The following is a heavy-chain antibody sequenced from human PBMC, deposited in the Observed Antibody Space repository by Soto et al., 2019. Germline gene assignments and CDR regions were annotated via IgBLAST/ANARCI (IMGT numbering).Heavy chain of an antibody. D-gene: IGHD5-18*01. CDR3: ARDSRIQLGNYYFDY. J-gene: IGHJ4*02. CDR1: GFTFSNYA. Sequence: PGGSLRLSCAVSGFTFSNYAMTWVRQAPGKGLEWVSSISGSAGSTYYADSVKGRFTISRDNSKNTLYLQMNSLRAEDTAVYYCARDSRIQLGNYYFDYWGQGTLVTVSS. CDR2: ISGSAGST. V-gene: IGHV3-23*01.